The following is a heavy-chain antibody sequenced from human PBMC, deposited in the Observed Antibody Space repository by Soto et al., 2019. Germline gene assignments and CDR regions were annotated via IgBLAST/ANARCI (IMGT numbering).Heavy chain of an antibody. CDR2: MNPNSGNT. J-gene: IGHJ3*02. D-gene: IGHD4-17*01. CDR3: ASKTTVTTAGAFDI. V-gene: IGHV1-8*01. CDR1: GYTFTSYD. Sequence: VKVSCKASGYTFTSYDINRVRQATGQGLEWMGWMNPNSGNTGYAQKFQGRVTMTRNTSISTAYMELSSLRSEDTAVYYCASKTTVTTAGAFDIWGQGTMVTVSS.